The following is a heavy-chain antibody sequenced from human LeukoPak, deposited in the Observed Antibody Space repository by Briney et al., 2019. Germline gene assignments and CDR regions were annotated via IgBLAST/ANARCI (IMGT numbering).Heavy chain of an antibody. D-gene: IGHD3-22*01. V-gene: IGHV1-69*13. CDR1: GGTFSSYA. Sequence: SVKVSCKASGGTFSSYAISWVRQAPGQGLEWMGGIIPIFGTANYAQKFQGRVTITADESTSTAYMELSSLRSEDTAVYYCARAREAGVVVVITLSFDYWGRGTLVTVSS. CDR3: ARAREAGVVVVITLSFDY. CDR2: IIPIFGTA. J-gene: IGHJ4*02.